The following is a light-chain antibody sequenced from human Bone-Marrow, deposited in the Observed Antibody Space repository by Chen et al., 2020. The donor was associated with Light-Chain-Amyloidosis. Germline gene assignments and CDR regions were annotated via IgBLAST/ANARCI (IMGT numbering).Light chain of an antibody. CDR2: RDT. CDR1: DLPTKY. J-gene: IGLJ2*01. Sequence: SYELTQPPSVSVSPGQTARITCSGDDLPTKYAYWYQQKPGQAPVLVIHRDTERPSGISERFSGSSSGTTATFTISGGQAEDEADYHCQSADSSGTYDVIFGGGTNVTVL. CDR3: QSADSSGTYDVI. V-gene: IGLV3-25*03.